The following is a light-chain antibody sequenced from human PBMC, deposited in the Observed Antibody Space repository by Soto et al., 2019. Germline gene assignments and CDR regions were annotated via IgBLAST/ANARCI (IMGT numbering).Light chain of an antibody. V-gene: IGLV2-14*01. Sequence: QSVLTQPASVSGSPGQAVTVSCTGTSSDVGGYNYVSWYQQHPGKAPKLMNYDVSDRPSGVSNRFSGSKSGSTASLTISGLEPEDEADDYCSSYSSSTSPYVFGTGTKVTVL. CDR3: SSYSSSTSPYV. J-gene: IGLJ1*01. CDR2: DVS. CDR1: SSDVGGYNY.